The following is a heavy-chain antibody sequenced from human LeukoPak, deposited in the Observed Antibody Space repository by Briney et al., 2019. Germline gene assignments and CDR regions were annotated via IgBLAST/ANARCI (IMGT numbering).Heavy chain of an antibody. CDR3: ARADGGFSGYATYYYYYYMDV. CDR1: GFTVSGNY. D-gene: IGHD5-12*01. J-gene: IGHJ6*03. Sequence: PGGSLRLSCAASGFTVSGNYMSWVRQAPGKGLEWVSVIYSGGDTYYADSVKGRSTLTRDSSKNTLYLQMNSLRAEDTAVYYCARADGGFSGYATYYYYYYMDVWGKGTTVTVSS. CDR2: IYSGGDT. V-gene: IGHV3-53*01.